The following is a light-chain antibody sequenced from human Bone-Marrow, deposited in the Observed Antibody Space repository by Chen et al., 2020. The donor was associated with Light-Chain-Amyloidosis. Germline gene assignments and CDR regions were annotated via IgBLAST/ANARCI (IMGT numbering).Light chain of an antibody. CDR1: SSDIGNYNL. J-gene: IGLJ1*01. CDR2: EGS. Sequence: QSALTQPASVSGSPGQWITISCPGTSSDIGNYNLVSWYQQHPGKVPKLIVFEGSQRPSGVSTRFSGSKSGNTASLTISGLQADDEADYYCCSYADGSTYVFGTGTKVTVL. CDR3: CSYADGSTYV. V-gene: IGLV2-23*01.